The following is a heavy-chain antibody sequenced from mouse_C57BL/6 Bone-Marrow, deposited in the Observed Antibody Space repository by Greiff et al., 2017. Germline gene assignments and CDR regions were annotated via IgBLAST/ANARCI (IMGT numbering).Heavy chain of an antibody. V-gene: IGHV1-59*01. CDR3: ARSLSYFDD. Sequence: QVQLQQPGAELVRPGTSVKLSCKASGYTFTSYWLHWVKQRPGQGLEWIGVIDPSDSYTNYNPKFKGKATLTVDTSSSTAYMQLSSLTSEDSAVYYCARSLSYFDDWGQGTTLTVSS. D-gene: IGHD6-1*01. CDR2: IDPSDSYT. CDR1: GYTFTSYW. J-gene: IGHJ2*01.